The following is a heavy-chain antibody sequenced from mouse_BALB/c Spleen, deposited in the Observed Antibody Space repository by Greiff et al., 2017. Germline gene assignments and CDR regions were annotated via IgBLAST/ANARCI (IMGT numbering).Heavy chain of an antibody. J-gene: IGHJ1*01. CDR1: GYTFTSYW. V-gene: IGHV1S12*01. CDR2: IYPGDGST. D-gene: IGHD1-1*02. Sequence: QVQLKQPGAELVKPGTSVKMSCKASGYTFTSYWMHWVKQRPGQGLEWIGDIYPGDGSTKYNEKFKGKATLTADKSSSTAYMQLSSLTSENSAVYFCARGVAHYWYFDVWGAGTTVTVSS. CDR3: ARGVAHYWYFDV.